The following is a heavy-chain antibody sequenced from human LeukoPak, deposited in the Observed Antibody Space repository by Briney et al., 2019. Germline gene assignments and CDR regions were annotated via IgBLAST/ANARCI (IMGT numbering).Heavy chain of an antibody. CDR3: ARVSGGNSENY. D-gene: IGHD4-23*01. CDR1: GGTFSSYA. CDR2: IIPILGIA. V-gene: IGHV1-69*04. Sequence: GASVKVSCKASGGTFSSYAISWVRQAPGQGLEWMGRIIPILGIANYAQKFQGRVTITADKSTSTAYMELSSLRSEDTAVYYCARVSGGNSENYWGQGTLVTVSS. J-gene: IGHJ4*02.